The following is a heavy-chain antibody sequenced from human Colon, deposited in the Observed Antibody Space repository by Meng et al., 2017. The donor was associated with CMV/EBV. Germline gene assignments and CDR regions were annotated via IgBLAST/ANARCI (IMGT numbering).Heavy chain of an antibody. CDR1: GFSLKTYN. V-gene: IGHV3-30*02. CDR2: IRSDGHKT. Sequence: GGYLRLSCVASGFSLKTYNMHWVRQAPGKGLEWVAFIRSDGHKTDYVDSVKGRFTASRDNSKNTLFLQMNSLRSEDTAVYFCARDLTTLTIHGGGDGYWGRGTPVTVSS. D-gene: IGHD3-3*01. J-gene: IGHJ4*02. CDR3: ARDLTTLTIHGGGDGY.